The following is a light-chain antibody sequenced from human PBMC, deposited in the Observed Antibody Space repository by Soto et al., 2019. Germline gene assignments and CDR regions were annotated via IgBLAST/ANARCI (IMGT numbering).Light chain of an antibody. Sequence: QSVLTQPASVSGSPGQSIAISCTGTSSDVGGYYYVSWYQQHPDKAPKLIIYEVTKRPSGVSNRFSGSKSGNTASLTISGLQPDDEADYYCSSHTSGETRVFGXGX. J-gene: IGLJ1*01. CDR1: SSDVGGYYY. CDR3: SSHTSGETRV. V-gene: IGLV2-14*01. CDR2: EVT.